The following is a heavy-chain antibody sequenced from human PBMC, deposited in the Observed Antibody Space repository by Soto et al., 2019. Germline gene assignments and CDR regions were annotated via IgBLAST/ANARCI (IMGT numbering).Heavy chain of an antibody. CDR2: INPNGGST. V-gene: IGHV1-46*01. J-gene: IGHJ3*02. Sequence: QVQLVQSGAEVKKPGASVKISCEASGYSFTSQYVHWVRQAPGQVLEWMGIINPNGGSTTYAQKFHGRRTMTRDPSTTTRYKEAGSRAFEDRAVYYCARERGVRTGGGGTEPLDIWGQGTMVTVAS. CDR1: GYSFTSQY. CDR3: ARERGVRTGGGGTEPLDI. D-gene: IGHD3-16*01.